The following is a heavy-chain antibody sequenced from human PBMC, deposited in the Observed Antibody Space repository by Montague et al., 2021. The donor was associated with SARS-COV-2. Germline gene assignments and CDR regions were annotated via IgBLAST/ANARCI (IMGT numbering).Heavy chain of an antibody. CDR1: GGSISSSSYY. V-gene: IGHV4-39*07. D-gene: IGHD6-13*01. Sequence: SETLSLTCTVSGGSISSSSYYWGWIRQPPGKRLEWIGSIYYSGSTYYNPSLKSRVTISVDTSKNQFSLKLSSVTAADTAVYYWARVGRQQLVRLSGMDVWGQGTTATVSS. CDR2: IYYSGST. J-gene: IGHJ6*02. CDR3: ARVGRQQLVRLSGMDV.